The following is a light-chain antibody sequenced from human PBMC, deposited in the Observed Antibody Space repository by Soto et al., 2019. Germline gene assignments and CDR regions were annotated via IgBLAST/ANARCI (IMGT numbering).Light chain of an antibody. V-gene: IGKV1-5*03. CDR3: QQYETFSPWT. Sequence: DIQMTQSPSILSASVGDRVTITCRASQRIDTWLAWYQQKPGTAPKLLIYKATILQSGVPSRFSGSGSGTEFTLVISSLEPDDFATYYCQQYETFSPWTFGQGTKVE. CDR2: KAT. J-gene: IGKJ1*01. CDR1: QRIDTW.